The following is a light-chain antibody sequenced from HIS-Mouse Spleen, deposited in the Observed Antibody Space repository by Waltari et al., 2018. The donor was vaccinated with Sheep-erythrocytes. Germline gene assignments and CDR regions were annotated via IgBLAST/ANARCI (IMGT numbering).Light chain of an antibody. Sequence: QSALTQPRSVSGSPGQSVTISCTGTSSDVGGYNYVSWYQQHPGKVPKLLIYDVSKRASGLPARLSGAKSGNTASLTISGRQAEDEADYYCCSYAGSYTVVFGGGTKLTVL. V-gene: IGLV2-11*01. CDR3: CSYAGSYTVV. J-gene: IGLJ2*01. CDR2: DVS. CDR1: SSDVGGYNY.